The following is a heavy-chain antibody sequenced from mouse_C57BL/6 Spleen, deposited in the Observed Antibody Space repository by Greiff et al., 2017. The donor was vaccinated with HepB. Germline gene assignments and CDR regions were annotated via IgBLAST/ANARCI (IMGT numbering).Heavy chain of an antibody. CDR1: GFTFSSYA. CDR3: TRDTTTVVARAMDY. D-gene: IGHD1-1*01. J-gene: IGHJ4*01. CDR2: ISSGGDYI. Sequence: DVMLVESGEGLVKPGGSLKLSCAASGFTFSSYAMSWVRQTPEKRLEWVAYISSGGDYIYYADTVKGRFTISRDNARNTLYLQMSSLKSEDTAMYYCTRDTTTVVARAMDYWGQGTSVTVSS. V-gene: IGHV5-9-1*02.